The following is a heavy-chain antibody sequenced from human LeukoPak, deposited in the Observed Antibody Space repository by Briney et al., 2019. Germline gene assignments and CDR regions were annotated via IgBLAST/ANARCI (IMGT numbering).Heavy chain of an antibody. CDR2: ISGNGAGT. D-gene: IGHD3-22*01. V-gene: IGHV3-23*01. CDR3: AKDRPNYYDSSGHYYRRNGDY. CDR1: GFTFSIYA. Sequence: TGGSLRPSCAASGFTFSIYAMSWVRQAPGRGLEWVSSISGNGAGTFYADSVKGRFTISRDNSKNTLFLQMNSLRAEDSAIYYCAKDRPNYYDSSGHYYRRNGDYWGQGTLVTVSS. J-gene: IGHJ4*02.